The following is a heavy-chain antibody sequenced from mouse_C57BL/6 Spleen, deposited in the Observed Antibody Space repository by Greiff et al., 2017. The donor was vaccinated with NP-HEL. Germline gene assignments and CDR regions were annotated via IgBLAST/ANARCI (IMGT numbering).Heavy chain of an antibody. D-gene: IGHD2-3*01. Sequence: EVNVVESGGDLVKPGGSLKLSCAASGFTFSSYGMSWVRQTPDKRLEWVATISSGGSYTYYPDSVKGRFTISRDNTKNTLYLQLSSLKSEDTAMYYCARHDGYQAWFAYWGQGTLVTVSA. CDR3: ARHDGYQAWFAY. J-gene: IGHJ3*01. CDR2: ISSGGSYT. V-gene: IGHV5-6*01. CDR1: GFTFSSYG.